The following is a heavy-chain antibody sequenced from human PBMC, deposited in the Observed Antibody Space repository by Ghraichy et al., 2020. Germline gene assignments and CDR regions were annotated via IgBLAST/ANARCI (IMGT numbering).Heavy chain of an antibody. J-gene: IGHJ4*02. V-gene: IGHV3-30*02. D-gene: IGHD4-23*01. CDR1: GFTFSSYG. CDR2: IRYDGSNK. Sequence: GGSLRLSCAASGFTFSSYGMHWVRQAPGKGLEWVAFIRYDGSNKYYADSVKGRFTISRDNSKNTLYLQMNSLRAEDTAVYYCASLSLNDYGGNWWGADYWGQGTLVTVSS. CDR3: ASLSLNDYGGNWWGADY.